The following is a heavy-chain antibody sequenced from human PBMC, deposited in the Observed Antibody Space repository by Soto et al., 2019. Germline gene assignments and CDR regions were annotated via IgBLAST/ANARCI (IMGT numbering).Heavy chain of an antibody. CDR3: ARDSVATMKFGDY. V-gene: IGHV3-48*03. Sequence: GGSLRLSCAASGFTFSNYAMNWVRQAPGKGLEWXSXIXXXGXTXXXAXXXXGRFTISRDNAKNSLYLQMNSLRAEDTAVYYCARDSVATMKFGDYWGQGTLVTVSS. D-gene: IGHD5-12*01. CDR1: GFTFSNYA. J-gene: IGHJ4*02. CDR2: IXXXGXTX.